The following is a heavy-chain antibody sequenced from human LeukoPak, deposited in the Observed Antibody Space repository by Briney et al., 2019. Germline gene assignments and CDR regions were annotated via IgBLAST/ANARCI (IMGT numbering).Heavy chain of an antibody. Sequence: GGSLRLSCAASGFIFSSHGMNWVRQAPGKGLEWVSAISGSGGSTHYADSVKGRFTISRDNSKDTLYLQMISLRAEDTAVYYCAKVVYYYDSSGYYWGYFDYWGQGTLVTVSS. CDR2: ISGSGGST. J-gene: IGHJ4*02. CDR3: AKVVYYYDSSGYYWGYFDY. V-gene: IGHV3-23*01. CDR1: GFIFSSHG. D-gene: IGHD3-22*01.